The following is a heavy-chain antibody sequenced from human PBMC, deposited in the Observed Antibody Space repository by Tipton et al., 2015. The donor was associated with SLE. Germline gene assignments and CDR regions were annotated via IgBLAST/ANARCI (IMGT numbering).Heavy chain of an antibody. CDR2: IYYSGST. V-gene: IGHV4-59*01. CDR3: ARGRRGPLRYFDL. Sequence: TLSLTCTVSGGSISSYYWSRIRQPPGKGLEWIGYIYYSGSTNYNPSLKSRVTISVDTSKNQFSLKLSSVTAADTAVYYCARGRRGPLRYFDLWGRGTLVTVSS. D-gene: IGHD3-10*01. CDR1: GGSISSYY. J-gene: IGHJ2*01.